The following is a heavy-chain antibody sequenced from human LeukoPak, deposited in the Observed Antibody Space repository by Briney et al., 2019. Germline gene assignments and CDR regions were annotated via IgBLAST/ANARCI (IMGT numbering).Heavy chain of an antibody. CDR1: GGSFGGYY. V-gene: IGHV4-34*01. D-gene: IGHD6-13*01. CDR3: ARVSSFITFDY. Sequence: SETLSLTCAVYGGSFGGYYWSWIRQPPGKGLEWIGEINHSGSTNYNPSLKSRVTISVDTSKNQFSLKLSSVTAADTAVYYCARVSSFITFDYWGQGTLVTVSS. J-gene: IGHJ4*02. CDR2: INHSGST.